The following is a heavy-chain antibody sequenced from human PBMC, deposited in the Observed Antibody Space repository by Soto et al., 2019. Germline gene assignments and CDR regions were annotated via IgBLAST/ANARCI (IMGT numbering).Heavy chain of an antibody. Sequence: GGSLRLSCAASGFTFSSYSMNWVRQAPGKGLEWVSSISSSSSYIYYADSVKGRFTISRDNAKNSLYLQMNSLRAEDTAVYYCARVPTGAAHFDYWGQGTLVTVSS. J-gene: IGHJ4*02. CDR1: GFTFSSYS. CDR3: ARVPTGAAHFDY. V-gene: IGHV3-21*01. CDR2: ISSSSSYI. D-gene: IGHD6-6*01.